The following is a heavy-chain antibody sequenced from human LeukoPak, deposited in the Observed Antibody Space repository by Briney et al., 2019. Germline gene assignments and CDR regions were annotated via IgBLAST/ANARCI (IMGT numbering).Heavy chain of an antibody. V-gene: IGHV1-2*02. J-gene: IGHJ4*02. Sequence: ASVKVSCKASGYTFTSNYIHWVRQAPGQRLEWLGWINPNNGATLSAPNFQGRVTMTMDTSITTVYMELSRLTSDDTAVYYCARRGSYFDLWGQGAPVTVSS. CDR2: INPNNGAT. CDR3: ARRGSYFDL. D-gene: IGHD3-9*01. CDR1: GYTFTSNY.